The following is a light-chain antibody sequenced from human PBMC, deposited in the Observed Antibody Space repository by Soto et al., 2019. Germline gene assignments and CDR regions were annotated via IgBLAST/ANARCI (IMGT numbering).Light chain of an antibody. V-gene: IGLV3-21*02. Sequence: SSELTQPPSESVAPGETARITCGGNNIGSKSVHWYQQKAGQAPVLVVYDDSDRPPGIAERFAGSNSGNTATLTISRVEAGDEADYFSQVWDSSSDHFVFGTGTKVTVL. CDR3: QVWDSSSDHFV. CDR1: NIGSKS. CDR2: DDS. J-gene: IGLJ1*01.